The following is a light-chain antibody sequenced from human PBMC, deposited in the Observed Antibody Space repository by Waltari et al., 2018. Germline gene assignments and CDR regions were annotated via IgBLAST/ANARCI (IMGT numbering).Light chain of an antibody. CDR2: DAS. V-gene: IGKV3-11*01. Sequence: EVVLTQSPATLSLSPGERATLSCRSSQSVSTYLAWYQQRPGQAPRLLIYDASHSAAGIPARFSGSGSETNFTLTISSLEPEDFAVYYCQQRSNWPPFTFGGGTKVEIK. CDR1: QSVSTY. CDR3: QQRSNWPPFT. J-gene: IGKJ4*01.